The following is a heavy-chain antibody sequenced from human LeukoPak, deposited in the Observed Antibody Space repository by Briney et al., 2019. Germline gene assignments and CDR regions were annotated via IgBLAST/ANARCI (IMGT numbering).Heavy chain of an antibody. CDR1: GFTFSTYA. CDR2: ITGNGGNR. J-gene: IGHJ4*02. V-gene: IGHV3-23*01. CDR3: AKDKSSSSSGWYLSDY. D-gene: IGHD6-19*01. Sequence: QAGGSLRLSCAASGFTFSTYAMSWVRQAPGKGLEWVAGITGNGGNRYYADAVKGRFTISRDNSRSTVYLQMNSLRAEDTALYYCAKDKSSSSSGWYLSDYWGQGTLVTVSS.